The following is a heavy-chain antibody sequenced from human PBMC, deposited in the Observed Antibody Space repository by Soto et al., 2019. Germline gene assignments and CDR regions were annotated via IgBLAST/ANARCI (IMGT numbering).Heavy chain of an antibody. Sequence: GESLKISCKGSGYSFTSYWIGWVRQMPGKGLEWMGIIYPGDSDTRYSPSFQGQVTISADKSISTAYLQWSSPKASDTAMYYCARQEKSIAARPLYYYYYYMDVWGKGTTVTVSS. CDR1: GYSFTSYW. J-gene: IGHJ6*03. CDR2: IYPGDSDT. D-gene: IGHD6-6*01. V-gene: IGHV5-51*01. CDR3: ARQEKSIAARPLYYYYYYMDV.